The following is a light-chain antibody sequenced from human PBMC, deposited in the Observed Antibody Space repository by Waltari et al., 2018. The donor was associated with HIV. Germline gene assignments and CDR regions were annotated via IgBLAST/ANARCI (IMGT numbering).Light chain of an antibody. CDR3: CSYAGSYTLV. CDR2: DVS. Sequence: QSALTQPRSVSGSPGPSVTIPCTGTSSAVGGYNYVSWYQQHPGKAPKLMIYDVSKRPSGVPDRFSGSKSGNTASLTISGLQAEDEADYYCCSYAGSYTLVFGGGTKLTVL. J-gene: IGLJ2*01. CDR1: SSAVGGYNY. V-gene: IGLV2-11*01.